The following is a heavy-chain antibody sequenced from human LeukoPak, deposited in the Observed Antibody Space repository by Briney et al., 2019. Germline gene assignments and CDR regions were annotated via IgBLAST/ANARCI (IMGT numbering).Heavy chain of an antibody. CDR2: IPYDGSNK. J-gene: IGHJ3*02. D-gene: IGHD4-17*01. CDR3: ARSHDYGDYLRAYDAFDI. CDR1: GFTFSSYA. V-gene: IGHV3-30*04. Sequence: GGSLRLSCAASGFTFSSYAMHWVRQAPGKGLEWVAVIPYDGSNKYYADSVKGRFTISRDNSKNTLYLQMNSLRAEDTAVYYCARSHDYGDYLRAYDAFDIWGQGTMVTVSS.